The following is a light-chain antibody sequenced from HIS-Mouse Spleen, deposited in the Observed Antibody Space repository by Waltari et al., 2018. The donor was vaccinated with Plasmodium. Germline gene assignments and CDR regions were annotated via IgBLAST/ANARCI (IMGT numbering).Light chain of an antibody. CDR1: ALPKKY. CDR2: EDS. V-gene: IGLV3-10*01. CDR3: YSTDSSGNHRV. Sequence: SYELTQPPSVSVSPGQTARITCSGDALPKKYAYWYQQKSGQAPVLVSYEDSKRPSGIPERVSGSSSGTMATLTISGAQVEDEADYYWYSTDSSGNHRVFGGGTKLTVL. J-gene: IGLJ3*02.